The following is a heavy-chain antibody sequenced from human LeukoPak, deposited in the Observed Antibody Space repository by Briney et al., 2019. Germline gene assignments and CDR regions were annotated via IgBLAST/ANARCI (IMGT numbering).Heavy chain of an antibody. CDR3: ARHSSVYY. J-gene: IGHJ4*02. CDR1: GFTFSSSW. Sequence: QPGGSLRLSCAVSGFTFSSSWMSWVRQAPGKGLEWVANIKEDGSEKYYVDSVKGRFTISRDNAKNSLYLQLNSLRVEATAVYYCARHSSVYYWGQGTLVTVSS. CDR2: IKEDGSEK. D-gene: IGHD3-22*01. V-gene: IGHV3-7*01.